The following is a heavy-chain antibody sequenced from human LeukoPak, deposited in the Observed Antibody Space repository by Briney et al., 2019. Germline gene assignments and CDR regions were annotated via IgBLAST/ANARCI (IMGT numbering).Heavy chain of an antibody. J-gene: IGHJ6*02. CDR1: AFTFDDYA. CDR2: ISRNSGAI. Sequence: GGSLRLSCAASAFTFDDYAMHWVRQAPGKGLEWVSGISRNSGAIGYADSVKGRFTISRDNAKNSLFLQMNSLQDEDTALYFCAKGISVTDHYYGMDVWGQGTTVTVSS. V-gene: IGHV3-9*01. CDR3: AKGISVTDHYYGMDV. D-gene: IGHD2-21*02.